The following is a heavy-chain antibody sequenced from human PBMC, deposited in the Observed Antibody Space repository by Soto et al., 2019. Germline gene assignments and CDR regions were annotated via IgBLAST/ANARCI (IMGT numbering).Heavy chain of an antibody. Sequence: TLSLTCTVSGGSISRVDYFWSWIRQPPGRGLEWIGFIYYSWSTYYNPSLKSRLSISMDSSKNEFSLRLTSVTAADTAVYYCARRGMNNDFWSGSSSYYYYAMDVWGQGTTVTGSS. CDR3: ARRGMNNDFWSGSSSYYYYAMDV. CDR2: IYYSWST. V-gene: IGHV4-30-4*01. CDR1: GGSISRVDYF. D-gene: IGHD3-3*01. J-gene: IGHJ6*02.